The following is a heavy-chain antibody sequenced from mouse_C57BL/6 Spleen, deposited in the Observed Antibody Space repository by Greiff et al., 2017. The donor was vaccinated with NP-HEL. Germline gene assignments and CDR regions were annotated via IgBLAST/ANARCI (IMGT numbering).Heavy chain of an antibody. J-gene: IGHJ4*01. V-gene: IGHV1-80*01. CDR3: ARVTVVGGNYAIDY. Sequence: QVQLQQSGAELVKPGASVKISCKASGYAFSSYWMNWVKQRPGTGLEWIGQIYPGDGDTNYNGKFKGKATLTAAKSSSTADMQLSILTSEESAVYFCARVTVVGGNYAIDYWGQGTSVTVSS. D-gene: IGHD1-1*01. CDR1: GYAFSSYW. CDR2: IYPGDGDT.